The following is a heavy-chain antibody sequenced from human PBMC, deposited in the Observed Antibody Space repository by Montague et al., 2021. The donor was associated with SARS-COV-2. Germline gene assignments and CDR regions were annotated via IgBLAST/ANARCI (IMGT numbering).Heavy chain of an antibody. D-gene: IGHD3-10*01. J-gene: IGHJ4*02. CDR3: VRDPAPNGSRTFYDY. V-gene: IGHV4-59*02. Sequence: SETLSLTCTVSGDSVSNDFWYWIRKPQGPGMEWIGNVYNSRSSSYNHNLSLRVRIAVDTSTNQFSLSLSTVTAADTATYYCVRDPAPNGSRTFYDYWGQGTLVAVSS. CDR2: VYNSRSS. CDR1: GDSVSNDF.